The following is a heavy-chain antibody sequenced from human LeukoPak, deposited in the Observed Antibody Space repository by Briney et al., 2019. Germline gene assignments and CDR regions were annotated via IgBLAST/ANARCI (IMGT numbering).Heavy chain of an antibody. J-gene: IGHJ4*02. V-gene: IGHV4-39*01. D-gene: IGHD3-10*01. CDR2: IYYSGST. CDR3: ARFPPYYYGSGSYYRGADY. CDR1: GGSISSSSYY. Sequence: KSSETLSLTCTVSGGSISSSSYYWGWIRQPPGKGLEWIGSIYYSGSTYYNPSLKSRVTISVDTSKNQFSLKLSSVTAADTAVYYCARFPPYYYGSGSYYRGADYWGQGTLVTVSS.